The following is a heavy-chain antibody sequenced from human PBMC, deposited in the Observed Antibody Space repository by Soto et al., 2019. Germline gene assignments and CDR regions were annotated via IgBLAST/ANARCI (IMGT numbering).Heavy chain of an antibody. J-gene: IGHJ4*02. Sequence: PSETLSLTCTVSGGSLTTYYCSWIRQPPGKGLEWIGYIFYSGRTTYNPSLKGRVSISIDTSKNQFSLNLTSVTAADTAVYYCARDYGDYVLDFWGRGTLVPSPQ. CDR1: GGSLTTYY. CDR3: ARDYGDYVLDF. D-gene: IGHD4-17*01. CDR2: IFYSGRT. V-gene: IGHV4-59*01.